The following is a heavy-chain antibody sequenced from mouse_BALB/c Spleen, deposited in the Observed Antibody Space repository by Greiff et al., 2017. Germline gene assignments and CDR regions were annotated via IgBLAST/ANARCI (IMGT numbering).Heavy chain of an antibody. CDR3: LYGSSSWFAY. J-gene: IGHJ3*01. CDR1: GYSITSDYA. V-gene: IGHV3-2*02. Sequence: EVMLVESGPGLVKPSQSLSLTCTVTGYSITSDYAWNWIRQFPGNKLEWMGYISYSGSTSYNPSLKSRISITRDTSKNQFFLQLNSVTTEDTATYYCLYGSSSWFAYWGQGTLVTVSA. CDR2: ISYSGST. D-gene: IGHD1-1*01.